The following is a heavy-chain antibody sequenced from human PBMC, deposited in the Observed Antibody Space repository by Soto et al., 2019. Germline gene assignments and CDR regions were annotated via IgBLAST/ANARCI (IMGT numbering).Heavy chain of an antibody. J-gene: IGHJ5*02. D-gene: IGHD5-18*01. CDR1: GFTFSSYA. CDR3: AKTKDVDTAMVGAFDP. V-gene: IGHV3-23*01. Sequence: GGSLRLSCAASGFTFSSYAMSWVRQAPGKGLEWVSAISGSGGSTYYADSVKGRFTISRDNSKNTLYLQMNSLRAEDTAVYYCAKTKDVDTAMVGAFDPWGQGTLVTVSS. CDR2: ISGSGGST.